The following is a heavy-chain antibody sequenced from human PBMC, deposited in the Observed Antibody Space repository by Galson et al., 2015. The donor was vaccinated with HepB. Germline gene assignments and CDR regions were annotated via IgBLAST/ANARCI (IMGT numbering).Heavy chain of an antibody. D-gene: IGHD3-9*01. V-gene: IGHV1-18*01. CDR1: GYTFTSYS. CDR3: ATREGDQKFYDILAGFYDSYHSSDV. CDR2: INTYNRNT. J-gene: IGHJ6*02. Sequence: SVKVSCKASGYTFTSYSITWVRQAPGQGLEWMGWINTYNRNTDYAQKFQGRVTMTTDTSTSTAYMELRSLRSDDTAVYYCATREGDQKFYDILAGFYDSYHSSDVLCQGTTVTVSS.